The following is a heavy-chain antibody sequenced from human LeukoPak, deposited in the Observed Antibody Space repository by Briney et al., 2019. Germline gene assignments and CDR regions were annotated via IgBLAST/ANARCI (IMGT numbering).Heavy chain of an antibody. J-gene: IGHJ1*01. V-gene: IGHV1-2*02. CDR2: INPNSGGT. CDR3: ASEGYCSGGSCYFFQH. D-gene: IGHD2-15*01. Sequence: GASVKVSCKASGYTFTGYYMHWVRQAPGQGLEWMGWINPNSGGTNYAQKFQGRVTMTRDTSISTAYMELSRLRSDDTAVYYCASEGYCSGGSCYFFQHWGQGTLVTVSS. CDR1: GYTFTGYY.